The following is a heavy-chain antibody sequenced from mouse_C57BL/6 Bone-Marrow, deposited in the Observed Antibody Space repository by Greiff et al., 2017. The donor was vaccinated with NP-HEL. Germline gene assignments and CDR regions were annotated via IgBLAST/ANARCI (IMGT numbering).Heavy chain of an antibody. CDR2: IYPRSGNT. J-gene: IGHJ1*03. Sequence: VQLLESGAELVRPGASVKLSCTASGYTFKSYCMRWVKQRPGQGLEWIGVIYPRSGNTYYTEKFKGKATLTADTSSSTAYLELSSLTSEDSAVYYCAIVIYTVTYWYFDVWGTGTTVTVSS. CDR3: AIVIYTVTYWYFDV. CDR1: GYTFKSYC. V-gene: IGHV1-81*01. D-gene: IGHD1-1*01.